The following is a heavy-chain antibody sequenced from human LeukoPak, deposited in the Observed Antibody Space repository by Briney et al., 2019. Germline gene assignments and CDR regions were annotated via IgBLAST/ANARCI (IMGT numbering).Heavy chain of an antibody. D-gene: IGHD5-12*01. J-gene: IGHJ4*02. CDR3: TRGGGWLTDY. Sequence: SETLSLTCTVSGGSISSYYWSWIRQPPGKGLEWIGYIYKSASTNYSPSLKSRVTISVDTSKNQFSLKLPSATAADTAVYYCTRGGGWLTDYWGQGTLVTVSS. CDR1: GGSISSYY. CDR2: IYKSAST. V-gene: IGHV4-59*01.